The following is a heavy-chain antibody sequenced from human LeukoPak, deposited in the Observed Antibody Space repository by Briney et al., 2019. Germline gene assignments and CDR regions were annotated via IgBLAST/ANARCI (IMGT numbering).Heavy chain of an antibody. CDR3: ARATDFSSWYLAY. V-gene: IGHV1-2*02. D-gene: IGHD6-13*01. Sequence: VASVKVSCKSSGYTFTGYYMHWVRQAPGQELEWMGWLSPNSGDTKFAQEFQGRVTMTRDTSISTAYMELSRLRSDDTAVYYCARATDFSSWYLAYWGQGMHVTVSS. CDR1: GYTFTGYY. CDR2: LSPNSGDT. J-gene: IGHJ4*02.